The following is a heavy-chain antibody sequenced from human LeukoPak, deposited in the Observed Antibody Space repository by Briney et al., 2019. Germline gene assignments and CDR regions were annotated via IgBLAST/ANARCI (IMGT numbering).Heavy chain of an antibody. V-gene: IGHV3-21*01. CDR2: ISSSSSYI. Sequence: GGSLRLSCAASGFTFSSYSMNWVRQAPGKGLEWVSSISSSSSYIYYADSVKGRFTISRDNAKNSLYLQMNSLGAEDTAVYYCARGYCSGGSCYEAFDIWGQGTMVTVSS. J-gene: IGHJ3*02. D-gene: IGHD2-15*01. CDR3: ARGYCSGGSCYEAFDI. CDR1: GFTFSSYS.